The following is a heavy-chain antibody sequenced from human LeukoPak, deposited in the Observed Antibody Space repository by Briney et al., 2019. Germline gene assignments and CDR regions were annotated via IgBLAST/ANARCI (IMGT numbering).Heavy chain of an antibody. CDR2: ISSSSSYI. Sequence: GGSLRLSCAASGFTFNSYSMNWVRQAPGKGLEWVSSISSSSSYIYYADSVKGRFTISRDNAKNSLYLQMNSLRAEDTAVYYCARGDSSGYDVDYYYYMDVWGKGTTVTVSS. CDR1: GFTFNSYS. V-gene: IGHV3-21*01. J-gene: IGHJ6*03. D-gene: IGHD3-22*01. CDR3: ARGDSSGYDVDYYYYMDV.